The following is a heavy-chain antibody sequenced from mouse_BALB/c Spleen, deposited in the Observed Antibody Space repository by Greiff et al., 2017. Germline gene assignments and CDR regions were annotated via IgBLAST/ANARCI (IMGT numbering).Heavy chain of an antibody. Sequence: EVKVVESGGRLVQPGGSRKLSCAASGFTFSSFGMHWVRQAPEKGLEWVAYISSGSSTIYYADTVKGRFTISRDNPKNTLFLQMTSLRSEDTAMYYCARGSYYFDYWGQGTTLTVSS. J-gene: IGHJ2*01. V-gene: IGHV5-17*02. CDR1: GFTFSSFG. CDR2: ISSGSSTI. CDR3: ARGSYYFDY.